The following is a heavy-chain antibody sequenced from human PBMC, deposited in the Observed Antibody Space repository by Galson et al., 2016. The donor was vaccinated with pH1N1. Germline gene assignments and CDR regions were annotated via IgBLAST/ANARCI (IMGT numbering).Heavy chain of an antibody. CDR1: GGTFGSYG. Sequence: SVKVSCKASGGTFGSYGINWVRQAPGQGLEWMGGIIPIFKTTKYAQNFQGRVTIAADESTTTAYMELSSLRSEDTAVYYCAREDYYDTDLSDWYFDLWGRGTLLTVSS. CDR3: AREDYYDTDLSDWYFDL. CDR2: IIPIFKTT. D-gene: IGHD3-22*01. J-gene: IGHJ2*01. V-gene: IGHV1-69*13.